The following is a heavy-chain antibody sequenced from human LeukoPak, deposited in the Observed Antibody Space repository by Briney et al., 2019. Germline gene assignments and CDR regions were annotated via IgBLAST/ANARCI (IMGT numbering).Heavy chain of an antibody. CDR3: ARGAGFAEPLPEY. D-gene: IGHD1-14*01. CDR2: IYHSGST. J-gene: IGHJ4*02. V-gene: IGHV4-4*02. Sequence: SETLSLTCAVSGGSISSSNWWSWVRQPPGKGLEWIGEIYHSGSTNYNPSLKSQVTISVDKSKNQFSLKLSSVTAADTAVYYCARGAGFAEPLPEYWGQGTLLTVSS. CDR1: GGSISSSNW.